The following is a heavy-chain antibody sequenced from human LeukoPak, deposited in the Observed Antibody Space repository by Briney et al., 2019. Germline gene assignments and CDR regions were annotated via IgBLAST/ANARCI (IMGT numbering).Heavy chain of an antibody. CDR3: AKDRFAYY. J-gene: IGHJ4*02. CDR1: GFTFSSCG. Sequence: GRSLRLSCAASGFTFSSCGMHWVRQAPGKGLEWVAVISYDGSNKYYADSVKGRFTISRDNSKNTLYLQMNSLRAEDTAVYYCAKDRFAYYWGQGTLVTVSS. D-gene: IGHD3-10*01. CDR2: ISYDGSNK. V-gene: IGHV3-30*18.